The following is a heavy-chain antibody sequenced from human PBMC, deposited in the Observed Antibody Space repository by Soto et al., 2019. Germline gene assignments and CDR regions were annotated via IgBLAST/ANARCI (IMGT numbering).Heavy chain of an antibody. CDR2: IYWDDDK. V-gene: IGHV2-5*02. D-gene: IGHD2-2*01. Sequence: QITLKESGPTLVKPTQTLTLTCTFSGFSLSTSGVGVGWIRQPPGKALEWLALIYWDDDKRYSPSLKSRLTITKDTSKNQVVLTMTNMDPVDTATYCCAHIKHCSSTSCYPGGWFDPWGQGTLVTVSS. CDR1: GFSLSTSGVG. J-gene: IGHJ5*02. CDR3: AHIKHCSSTSCYPGGWFDP.